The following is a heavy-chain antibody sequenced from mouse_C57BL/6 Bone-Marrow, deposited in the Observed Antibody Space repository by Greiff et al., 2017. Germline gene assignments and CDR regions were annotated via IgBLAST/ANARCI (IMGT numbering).Heavy chain of an antibody. CDR1: GFNIKDYY. CDR3: ARTHYYGSPWFAY. Sequence: EVQLQQSGAELVKPGASVKLSCTASGFNIKDYYMHWVKQRTEQGLEWIGRIDPEDGETKYAPKFQGKATITADTSSNTADLQLSSLTSEDTAVYYGARTHYYGSPWFAYGGQGTLVTVSA. D-gene: IGHD1-1*01. J-gene: IGHJ3*01. V-gene: IGHV14-2*01. CDR2: IDPEDGET.